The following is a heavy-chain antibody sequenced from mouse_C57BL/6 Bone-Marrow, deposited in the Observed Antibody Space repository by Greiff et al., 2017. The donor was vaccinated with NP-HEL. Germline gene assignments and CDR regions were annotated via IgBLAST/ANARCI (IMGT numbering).Heavy chain of an antibody. Sequence: EVMLVESGGGLVQPKGSLKLSCAASGFSFNTYAMNWVRQAPGKGLEWVARIRSKSNNYATYYADSVKDRFTISRDDSESMLYLQMNNLKTEDTAMYYCVRPSFYYAMDYWGQGTSVTVSS. CDR2: IRSKSNNYAT. V-gene: IGHV10-1*01. CDR1: GFSFNTYA. CDR3: VRPSFYYAMDY. J-gene: IGHJ4*01.